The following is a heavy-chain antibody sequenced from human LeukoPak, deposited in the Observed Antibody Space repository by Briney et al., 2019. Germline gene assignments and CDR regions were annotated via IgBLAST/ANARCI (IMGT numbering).Heavy chain of an antibody. D-gene: IGHD3-10*01. CDR2: ISGSGGST. J-gene: IGHJ4*02. V-gene: IGHV3-23*01. CDR1: GFTFNSYW. Sequence: GGSLRLSCAASGFTFNSYWMNWVRQAPGKGLEWVSAISGSGGSTYYADSVKGRFTISRDNSKNTLYLQMNSLRAEDTAVYYCAKAHVRGLPILDYWGQGTLVTVSS. CDR3: AKAHVRGLPILDY.